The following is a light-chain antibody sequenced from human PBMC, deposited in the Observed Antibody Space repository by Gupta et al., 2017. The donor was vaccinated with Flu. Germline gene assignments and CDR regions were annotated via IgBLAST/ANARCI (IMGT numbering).Light chain of an antibody. CDR2: DTS. J-gene: IGKJ2*03. CDR3: HRRRNWGSS. Sequence: PATLSLSPGERATLSCRASQSVSSYLAWYQQKPVQAPRLLIYDTSNSATGIPARFSGSVSGTDFTLSIISLEPEDFAVYYCHRRRNWGSSFGQGTKLEIK. CDR1: QSVSSY. V-gene: IGKV3-11*01.